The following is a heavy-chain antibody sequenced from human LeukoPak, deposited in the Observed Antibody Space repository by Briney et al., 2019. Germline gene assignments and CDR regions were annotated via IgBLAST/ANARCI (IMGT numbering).Heavy chain of an antibody. CDR3: AKVLAGSQDY. D-gene: IGHD1-26*01. CDR1: GFTFNSYA. V-gene: IGHV3-23*01. Sequence: PGGSLRLSCAASGFTFNSYALSWVRQAPGKGLEWVSTIGGGGENTYYADSVKGRFTISRDNSRNTLYLQMKSLRAEDTAVYFCAKVLAGSQDYWGQGTLVTVPS. J-gene: IGHJ4*02. CDR2: IGGGGENT.